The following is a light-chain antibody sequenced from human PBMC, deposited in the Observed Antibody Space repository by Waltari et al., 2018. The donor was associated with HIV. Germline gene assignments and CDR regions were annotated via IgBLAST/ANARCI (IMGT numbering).Light chain of an antibody. J-gene: IGKJ1*01. V-gene: IGKV3-11*01. CDR3: QQRTNWPPWT. Sequence: EIVLTQSPATLSLSPGERATLSCRASKSVSDYLAWYQQKPGQAPSLFIYDASTSATCIPARFSGSGSGTDFTLTISSLEPEDFAVYYCQQRTNWPPWTFGQGTKVEVK. CDR2: DAS. CDR1: KSVSDY.